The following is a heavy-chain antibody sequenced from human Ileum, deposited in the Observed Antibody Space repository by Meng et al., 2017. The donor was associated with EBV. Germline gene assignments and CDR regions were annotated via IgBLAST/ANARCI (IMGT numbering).Heavy chain of an antibody. V-gene: IGHV4-61*01. CDR3: ARDHSDFGVSERLA. CDR2: IFFNGNA. J-gene: IGHJ5*02. CDR1: GGSVSSDKYY. Sequence: QVQLQGSGPGLVKPSETLSLTCSVSGGSVSSDKYYWTWIRQPPGKGLEWIGYIFFNGNANYNPSLESRVTLSVDTSKNQFSLELSSVTAADTAIYYCARDHSDFGVSERLAWGQGTLVTVSS. D-gene: IGHD3-10*01.